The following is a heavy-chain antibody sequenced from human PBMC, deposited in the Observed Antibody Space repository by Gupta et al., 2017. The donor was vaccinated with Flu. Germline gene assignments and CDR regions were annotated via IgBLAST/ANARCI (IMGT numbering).Heavy chain of an antibody. J-gene: IGHJ4*02. D-gene: IGHD5-12*01. CDR3: AKYNGYNQFYY. CDR2: IKEDGSVK. Sequence: EERLVETGGGLVQRGGSLRLSCAAARSTFSWYWMTWVRQAPGKGLGCVANIKEDGSVKNYVDTVKVRFTISRDNAKDTLYLQMNSLRVEDTAVYYCAKYNGYNQFYYWGQGTLVTVSS. CDR1: RSTFSWYW. V-gene: IGHV3-7*01.